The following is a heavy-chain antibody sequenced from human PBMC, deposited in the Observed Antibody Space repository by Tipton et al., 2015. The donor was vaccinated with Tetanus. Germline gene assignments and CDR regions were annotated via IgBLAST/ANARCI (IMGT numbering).Heavy chain of an antibody. D-gene: IGHD2-21*01. Sequence: LRLSCTVSGGSISSFYWYWIQQPPGKGLEWIAYIYQNGDANYNPSLQSRVTISVDTSKNQFSLQLAFVTAADTAIYYCARERIEAFYYHGLDVWGPGTTVTVSS. CDR1: GGSISSFY. CDR3: ARERIEAFYYHGLDV. J-gene: IGHJ6*02. CDR2: IYQNGDA. V-gene: IGHV4-59*01.